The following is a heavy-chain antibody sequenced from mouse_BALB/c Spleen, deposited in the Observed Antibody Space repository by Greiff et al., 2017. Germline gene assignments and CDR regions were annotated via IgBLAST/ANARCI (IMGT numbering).Heavy chain of an antibody. J-gene: IGHJ4*01. CDR1: GFTFSSFG. CDR3: ARGYGYYGAMDY. Sequence: EVMLVESGGGLVQPGGSRKLSCAASGFTFSSFGMHWVRQAPEKGLEWVAYISSGSSTIYYADTVKGRFTISRDNPKNTLFLQMTSLRSEDTAMYYCARGYGYYGAMDYWGQGTSVTVSS. V-gene: IGHV5-17*02. CDR2: ISSGSSTI. D-gene: IGHD2-3*01.